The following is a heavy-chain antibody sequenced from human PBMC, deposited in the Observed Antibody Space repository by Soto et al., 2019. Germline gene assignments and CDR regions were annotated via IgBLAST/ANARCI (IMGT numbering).Heavy chain of an antibody. D-gene: IGHD1-1*01. Sequence: LSLTCTLSGGSVRAPDWWNWVRQSPDKGLEWIAEVHISGHSNYNPSLRSRVSVSIDSSKNQFYLNLNSVTAADMAIYYCARVRQGCSANNCYFDPWGQGTQVTVSS. CDR2: VHISGHS. CDR3: ARVRQGCSANNCYFDP. J-gene: IGHJ5*01. V-gene: IGHV4-4*02. CDR1: GGSVRAPDW.